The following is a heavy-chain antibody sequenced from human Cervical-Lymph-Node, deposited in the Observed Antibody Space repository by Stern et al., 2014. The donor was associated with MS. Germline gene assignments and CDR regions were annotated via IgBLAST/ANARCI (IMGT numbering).Heavy chain of an antibody. Sequence: VQLVESGGGVVQPGRSLRLSCAASGFTFSSYGMHWVRQAPGKGLEWVAVIWYDGSNKYYADSVKGRFTIARDTSKNAQYLQMNSLRAEDTAVYYCARSSSPSPYYYYGMDVWGQGTTVTVSS. CDR2: IWYDGSNK. CDR3: ARSSSPSPYYYYGMDV. V-gene: IGHV3-33*01. CDR1: GFTFSSYG. J-gene: IGHJ6*02. D-gene: IGHD6-13*01.